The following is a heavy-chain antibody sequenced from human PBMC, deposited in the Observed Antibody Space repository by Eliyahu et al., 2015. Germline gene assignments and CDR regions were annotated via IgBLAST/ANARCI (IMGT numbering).Heavy chain of an antibody. CDR1: GGTFSSYA. J-gene: IGHJ6*02. V-gene: IGHV1-69*04. Sequence: QVQLVQSGAEVKKPGSSVKVSCKASGGTFSSYAISWVRQAPGQGLEWMGRIIPILGIANYAQKFQGRVTITADKSTSTAYMELSSLRSEDTAVYYCASRSGYYYGMDVWGQGTTVTVSS. CDR2: IIPILGIA. CDR3: ASRSGYYYGMDV.